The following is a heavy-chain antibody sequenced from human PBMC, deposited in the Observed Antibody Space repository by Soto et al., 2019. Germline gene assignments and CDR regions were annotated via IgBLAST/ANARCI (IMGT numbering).Heavy chain of an antibody. CDR2: IYWNGDK. CDR1: GFSLTTGGAG. D-gene: IGHD3-3*01. CDR3: AHRRSGAVSGSYYFDY. Sequence: QITLKQSGPTLVKPTQTLTLTCTFSGFSLTTGGAGVGWIRQPPGKALEWLALIYWNGDKRYSPSLKSRLTITRDTSENQVVLTMTNMDPVDTATYYCAHRRSGAVSGSYYFDYWGQGILLTVSS. V-gene: IGHV2-5*01. J-gene: IGHJ4*02.